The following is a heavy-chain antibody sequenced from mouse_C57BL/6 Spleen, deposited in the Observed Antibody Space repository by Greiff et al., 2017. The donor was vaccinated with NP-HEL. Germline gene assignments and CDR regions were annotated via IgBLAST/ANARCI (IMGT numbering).Heavy chain of an antibody. Sequence: QVQLQQSGAELVKPGASVKISCKASGYTFTDSYITWVKQRPGQGLEWIGKLGPGIGSTYYIAKFKGKATLTADKSSSTAYMKLSSLTSEDSAVYFCAREDDYDYLDYWGQGTTLTVSS. D-gene: IGHD2-4*01. CDR3: AREDDYDYLDY. CDR2: LGPGIGST. CDR1: GYTFTDSY. V-gene: IGHV1-77*01. J-gene: IGHJ2*01.